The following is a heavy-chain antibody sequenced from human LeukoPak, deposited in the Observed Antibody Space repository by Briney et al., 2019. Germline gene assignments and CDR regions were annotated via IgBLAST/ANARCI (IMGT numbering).Heavy chain of an antibody. CDR3: ATDREGDPSAYYLV. Sequence: PGGSLRLSCAASGFTFSSYAISWVRQAPGKGLEWVSTISDNGGRTYYADSVKGRFTISRDNSKNTLFLQMNSLRAEDSAVYYCATDREGDPSAYYLVGGQGTLITVSS. CDR2: ISDNGGRT. D-gene: IGHD3-22*01. CDR1: GFTFSSYA. J-gene: IGHJ4*02. V-gene: IGHV3-23*01.